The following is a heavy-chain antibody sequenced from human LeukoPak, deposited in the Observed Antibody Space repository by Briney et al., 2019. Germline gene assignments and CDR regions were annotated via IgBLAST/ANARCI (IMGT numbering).Heavy chain of an antibody. J-gene: IGHJ4*02. Sequence: KSSETLSLTCTVSGGSISSYYWSWIRQPAGKGLEWIGRIYTSGSTNYNPSLKSRVTMSVDTSKNQFYLKLSSVTAADTAVYYCARGDIAAAGAPLGYWGQGTLVTVSS. V-gene: IGHV4-4*07. CDR2: IYTSGST. D-gene: IGHD6-13*01. CDR3: ARGDIAAAGAPLGY. CDR1: GGSISSYY.